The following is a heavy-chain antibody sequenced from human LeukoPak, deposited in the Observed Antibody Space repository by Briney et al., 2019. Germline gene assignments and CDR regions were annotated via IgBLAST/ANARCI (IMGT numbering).Heavy chain of an antibody. CDR2: ISGGGGST. D-gene: IGHD1-14*01. CDR3: AKGSGINHYHWIDP. Sequence: GSLRPSCAASEFTFSNYAMNWVRQAPGKGLEWVSGISGGGGSTYYADSVKGRFTISRDNSKNTLYLQMDSLRAEDTALYYCAKGSGINHYHWIDPWGQGTLVTVSS. V-gene: IGHV3-23*01. CDR1: EFTFSNYA. J-gene: IGHJ5*02.